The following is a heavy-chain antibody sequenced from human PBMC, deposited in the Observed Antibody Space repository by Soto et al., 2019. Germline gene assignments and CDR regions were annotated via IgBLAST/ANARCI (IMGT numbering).Heavy chain of an antibody. D-gene: IGHD3-16*02. Sequence: GGSLRLSCAASGFTVSSNYMSWVRQAPVKGLEWVSVIYSGGSTYYADSVKGRFTISRDNSKNTLYLQMNSLRAEDTAVYYCAREKPGSYRYTRGSYFDYWGQGTLVTVSS. CDR2: IYSGGST. CDR1: GFTVSSNY. J-gene: IGHJ4*02. V-gene: IGHV3-53*01. CDR3: AREKPGSYRYTRGSYFDY.